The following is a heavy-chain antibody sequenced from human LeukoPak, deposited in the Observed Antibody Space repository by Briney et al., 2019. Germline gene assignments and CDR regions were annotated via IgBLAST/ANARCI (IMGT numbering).Heavy chain of an antibody. CDR1: GYTFTSYG. Sequence: ASVKVSCKASGYTFTSYGISWVRQAPGQGLEWMGWMNPNSGNTGYAQKFQGRVTITRNTSISTAYMELSSLRSEDTAVYYCARSIAAAGASLKYWGQGTLVTVSS. CDR2: MNPNSGNT. J-gene: IGHJ4*02. V-gene: IGHV1-8*03. D-gene: IGHD6-13*01. CDR3: ARSIAAAGASLKY.